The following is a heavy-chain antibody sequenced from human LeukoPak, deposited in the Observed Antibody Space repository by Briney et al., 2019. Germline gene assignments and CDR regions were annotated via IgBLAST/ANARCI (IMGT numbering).Heavy chain of an antibody. V-gene: IGHV4-59*12. CDR3: ASTSVWTNYNWFDP. CDR1: GGSISSYY. J-gene: IGHJ5*02. D-gene: IGHD2-21*01. CDR2: IYYSGST. Sequence: SETLSLTCTVSGGSISSYYWSWIRQPPGKGLEWIGYIYYSGSTNYNPSLKSRVTISVDTSKNQFSLKLSSVTAADTAVYYCASTSVWTNYNWFDPWGQGTLVTVSS.